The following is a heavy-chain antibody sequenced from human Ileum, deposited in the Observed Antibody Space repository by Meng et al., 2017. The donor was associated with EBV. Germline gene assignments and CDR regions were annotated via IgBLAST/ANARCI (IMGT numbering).Heavy chain of an antibody. CDR2: IYYNTNT. CDR3: ARKFSVVGSTDGWFDP. V-gene: IGHV4-4*02. J-gene: IGHJ5*02. D-gene: IGHD2-8*01. Sequence: QVHRQRPGPGLVKPSGTLSLTCAVAGESIYINYCVSWVRQPPGKGLEWIGKIYYNTNTNYNPSLKGRVTMSVDTSQNQFSLTLSSVTAADTAVYFCARKFSVVGSTDGWFDPWGQGTLVTVSS. CDR1: GESIYINYC.